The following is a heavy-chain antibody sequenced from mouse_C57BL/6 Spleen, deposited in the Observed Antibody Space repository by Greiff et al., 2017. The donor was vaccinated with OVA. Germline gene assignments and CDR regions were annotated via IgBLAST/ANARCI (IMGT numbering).Heavy chain of an antibody. V-gene: IGHV2-5*01. J-gene: IGHJ4*01. Sequence: QVQLKQSGPGLVQPSQCLSLSCTASGFSLTSYGVHWVRQSPGKGLEWLGVIWLGGSTDYNAAFMSRLSITKDNSKSQVFFKMNSLQADDTAIYYCADSSGYLDAMDYWGQGTSVTVSS. CDR1: GFSLTSYG. D-gene: IGHD3-2*02. CDR3: ADSSGYLDAMDY. CDR2: IWLGGST.